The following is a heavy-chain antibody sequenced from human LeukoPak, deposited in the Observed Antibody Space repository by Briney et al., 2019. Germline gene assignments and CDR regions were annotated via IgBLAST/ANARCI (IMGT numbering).Heavy chain of an antibody. V-gene: IGHV4-39*01. D-gene: IGHD4-23*01. CDR2: SHYSGST. CDR1: GDSIRSSRYH. Sequence: SETLSLTCTVSGDSIRSSRYHWAWIRQPPGKGLEWIGSSHYSGSTYYNPSLKSRVTISVDTPKNQLSLKLNSATSSDTAVYFCARRDYGGLLDYWGQGALVTVSS. J-gene: IGHJ4*02. CDR3: ARRDYGGLLDY.